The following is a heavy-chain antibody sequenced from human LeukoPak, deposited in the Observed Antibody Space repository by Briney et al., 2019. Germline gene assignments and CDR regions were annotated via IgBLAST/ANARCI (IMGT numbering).Heavy chain of an antibody. CDR3: ATRGGATTLNS. Sequence: GASVKLSCTASGDTFTSYAIHWGRQGPRQRLEWMGRINISSGVTTYVQPFQGRVTMTWDTSISTAYMELSRLRPDPTAAYYRATRGGATTLNSSGQETLGTVS. V-gene: IGHV1-2*06. J-gene: IGHJ4*02. D-gene: IGHD1-26*01. CDR2: INISSGVT. CDR1: GDTFTSYA.